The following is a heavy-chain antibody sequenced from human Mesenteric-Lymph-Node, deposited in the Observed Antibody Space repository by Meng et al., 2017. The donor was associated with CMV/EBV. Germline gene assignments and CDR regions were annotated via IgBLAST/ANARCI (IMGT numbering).Heavy chain of an antibody. J-gene: IGHJ1*01. Sequence: SGPTLVKPTQTLTLTCSFSGISLSTSGVGVGWIRQPPGKALEWLALIYWNDTKRYSPSLKSRLTITKDTSKNQVILTMTNMDPVDAATYYCAHLSRGTHYDSWSGWKPDAEYFHHWGQGTLVTVSS. V-gene: IGHV2-5*01. CDR3: AHLSRGTHYDSWSGWKPDAEYFHH. CDR2: IYWNDTK. D-gene: IGHD3-3*01. CDR1: GISLSTSGVG.